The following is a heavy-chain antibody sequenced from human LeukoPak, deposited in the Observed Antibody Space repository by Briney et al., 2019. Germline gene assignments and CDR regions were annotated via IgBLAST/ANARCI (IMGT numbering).Heavy chain of an antibody. CDR2: ISAYNGNT. D-gene: IGHD3-10*01. CDR3: ARDTYYYGSGSYYPNARLDY. J-gene: IGHJ4*02. CDR1: GYTFTSYG. V-gene: IGHV1-18*01. Sequence: VASVKVSCKASGYTFTSYGISWVRQAPGQGLEWMGWISAYNGNTNYAQKLRGRVTMTTDTSTSTAYMELRSLRSDDTAVYYCARDTYYYGSGSYYPNARLDYWGQGTLVTVSS.